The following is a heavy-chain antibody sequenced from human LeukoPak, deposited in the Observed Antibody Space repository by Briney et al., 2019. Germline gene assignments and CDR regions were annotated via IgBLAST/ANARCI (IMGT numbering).Heavy chain of an antibody. V-gene: IGHV3-23*01. CDR2: ISGSGGST. CDR3: AKPPGTGTYYYDY. J-gene: IGHJ4*02. Sequence: PGGSLRLSCAASGFTFSSYAMSWVRQAPGKGLEGVSAISGSGGSTYYADSVKGRFTISRDNSKNPLYLQMNSLRAEDTAVYYCAKPPGTGTYYYDYWGQGTLVTVSS. D-gene: IGHD3-10*01. CDR1: GFTFSSYA.